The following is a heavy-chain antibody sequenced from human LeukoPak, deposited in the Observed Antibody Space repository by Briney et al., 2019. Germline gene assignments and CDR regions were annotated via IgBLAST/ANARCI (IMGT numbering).Heavy chain of an antibody. V-gene: IGHV4-4*02. CDR2: IYRSGAT. CDR1: GDSFSSNNY. Sequence: SETLSLTCTVSGDSFSSNNYWTWVRQPPGKGLEWIGEIYRSGATNYNPSLRSRVTVSLDKSKNQFSLRLNSVTAADTAIYYCARNAGYSDLNFWGQEVLVTVSS. CDR3: ARNAGYSDLNF. J-gene: IGHJ4*02. D-gene: IGHD3-22*01.